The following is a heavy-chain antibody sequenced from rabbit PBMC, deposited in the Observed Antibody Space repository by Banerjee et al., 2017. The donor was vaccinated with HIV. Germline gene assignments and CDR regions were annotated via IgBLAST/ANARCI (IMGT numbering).Heavy chain of an antibody. V-gene: IGHV1S40*01. CDR2: IYTDYGTT. CDR1: GIDFSSTYY. J-gene: IGHJ4*01. CDR3: ARGGSRPNL. D-gene: IGHD4-2*01. Sequence: QSLEESGGGLVQPEGSLTLTCKASGIDFSSTYYMCWVRQAPGKGLEWIACIYTDYGTTYYTSWAKGRFTISKTSSTTVTLQMTSLTAADTATYFCARGGSRPNLWAPGTLVTVS.